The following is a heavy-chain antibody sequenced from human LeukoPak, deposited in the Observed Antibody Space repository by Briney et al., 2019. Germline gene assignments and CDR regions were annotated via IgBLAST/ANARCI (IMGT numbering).Heavy chain of an antibody. CDR1: GFTVSSNY. CDR2: ISGSGGRT. J-gene: IGHJ4*02. D-gene: IGHD6-19*01. CDR3: AKDGYTEWLGLYYFDY. Sequence: GGSLRLSCAASGFTVSSNYMSWVRQAPGKGLEWVSGISGSGGRTYYADFVKGRFTISRDNSKNTLFLQMNSLRAEDTAVYYCAKDGYTEWLGLYYFDYWGQGTLVTVSS. V-gene: IGHV3-23*01.